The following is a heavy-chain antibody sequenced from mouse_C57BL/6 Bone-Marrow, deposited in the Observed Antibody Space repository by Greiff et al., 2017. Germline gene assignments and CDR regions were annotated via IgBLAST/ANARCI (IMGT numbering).Heavy chain of an antibody. CDR1: GYTFTSYW. Sequence: QVQLQQPGAELVKPGASVKLSCKASGYTFTSYWMHWVKQRPGQGLEWIGMIHPNSGSTNYNEKFKSKATLTVDKSSSTAYMQLSSLTSEDSAVYYCARWHYYGSRRDYYFDYWGQGTTLTVSS. J-gene: IGHJ2*01. D-gene: IGHD1-1*01. V-gene: IGHV1-64*01. CDR3: ARWHYYGSRRDYYFDY. CDR2: IHPNSGST.